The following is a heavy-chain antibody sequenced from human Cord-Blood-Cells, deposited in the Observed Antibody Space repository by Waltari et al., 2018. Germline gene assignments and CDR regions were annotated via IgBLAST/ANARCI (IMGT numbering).Heavy chain of an antibody. CDR1: GGSISSGGYY. CDR2: IYYSGST. D-gene: IGHD2-2*01. J-gene: IGHJ3*02. CDR3: ARVFLVVVPAAFDI. Sequence: QVQLQESGPGLVKPSQTLSLTCPVSGGSISSGGYYWSWIRQHPGKGLEWIGYIYYSGSTYYNPSLKSRVTISVDTSKNQFSLKLSSVTAADTAVYYCARVFLVVVPAAFDIWGQGTMVTVSS. V-gene: IGHV4-31*03.